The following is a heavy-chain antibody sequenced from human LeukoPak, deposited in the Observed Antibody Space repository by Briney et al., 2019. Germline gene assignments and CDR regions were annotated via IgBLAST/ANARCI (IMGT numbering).Heavy chain of an antibody. CDR3: ARDDSYGDYVHWFDP. V-gene: IGHV4-4*07. CDR2: IYTSGST. CDR1: GGSISSYY. J-gene: IGHJ5*02. Sequence: SETLSLTCTVSGGSISSYYWSWIRQPAGKGLEWIGRIYTSGSTNYNPSLKSRVTMSVDTSKNQFSQKLSSVTAADTAVYYCARDDSYGDYVHWFDPWGQGTLVTVSS. D-gene: IGHD4-17*01.